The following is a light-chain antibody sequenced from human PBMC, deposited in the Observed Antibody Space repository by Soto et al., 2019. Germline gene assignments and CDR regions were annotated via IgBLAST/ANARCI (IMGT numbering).Light chain of an antibody. V-gene: IGKV1-5*01. J-gene: IGKJ1*01. CDR2: DAS. Sequence: DIQMTQSPSTLSASVGDRVTITCRASQSVSDWLAWYQQKPGKAPKLLIYDASSLESAVPSRFSGSGSGTEFTLTISSLPPDDFATYYCQQYNSYPWTFGQGPKVEIK. CDR3: QQYNSYPWT. CDR1: QSVSDW.